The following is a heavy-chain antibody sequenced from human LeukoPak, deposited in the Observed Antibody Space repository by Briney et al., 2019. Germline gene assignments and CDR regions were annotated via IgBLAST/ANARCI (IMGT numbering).Heavy chain of an antibody. CDR2: IKHDGSEK. D-gene: IGHD5-12*01. J-gene: IGHJ4*02. CDR1: TFTFSNYW. V-gene: IGHV3-7*01. CDR3: ARDRGLSGYDLCDY. Sequence: GGSLRLSCAASTFTFSNYWMNWVRQAPGKGLEWVATIKHDGSEKHYVDSVEGRFTISRDNAMNSLYLQMNSLGAEDTAVYYCARDRGLSGYDLCDYWGQGTLVTVSS.